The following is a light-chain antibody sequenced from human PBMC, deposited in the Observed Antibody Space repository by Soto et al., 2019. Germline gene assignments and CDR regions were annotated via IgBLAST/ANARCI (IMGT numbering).Light chain of an antibody. CDR1: QSVSSY. Sequence: EIVLTQSPATLSLSPGERATLSCRASQSVSSYLAWYQQKPGQAPRLLIYDASNRATGIPARFSGSGSGTDFTLTISSLEPEAFAVYYCQQRSNLNTFGGGTKVEIK. CDR3: QQRSNLNT. J-gene: IGKJ4*01. CDR2: DAS. V-gene: IGKV3-11*01.